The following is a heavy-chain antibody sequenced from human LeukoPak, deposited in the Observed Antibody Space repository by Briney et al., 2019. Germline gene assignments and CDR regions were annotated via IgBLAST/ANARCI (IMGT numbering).Heavy chain of an antibody. D-gene: IGHD4-17*01. V-gene: IGHV3-23*01. CDR1: GFTFSTYA. Sequence: GGSLRLSCAASGFTFSTYAMSWVRQAPGKGLEWVSAVSGSGGSTYYADSVKGRFTISRDNSKNTLYLQMNSLRAEDTAVYYCARYGDYIDYWGQGTLVTASS. CDR2: VSGSGGST. J-gene: IGHJ4*02. CDR3: ARYGDYIDY.